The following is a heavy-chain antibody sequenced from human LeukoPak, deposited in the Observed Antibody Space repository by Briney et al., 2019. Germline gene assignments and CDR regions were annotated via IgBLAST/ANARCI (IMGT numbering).Heavy chain of an antibody. Sequence: KFGESLKIYCKGSGYTFTSYWIAWVRQMPGKGLEWMGIIYPGDSDTRYSPSFQGQVTISADKSISTAYLQWSSLKASDTAMYYCARPGYSSGWPPKLFDYWGQGTLVTVSS. J-gene: IGHJ4*02. V-gene: IGHV5-51*01. CDR1: GYTFTSYW. CDR2: IYPGDSDT. D-gene: IGHD6-19*01. CDR3: ARPGYSSGWPPKLFDY.